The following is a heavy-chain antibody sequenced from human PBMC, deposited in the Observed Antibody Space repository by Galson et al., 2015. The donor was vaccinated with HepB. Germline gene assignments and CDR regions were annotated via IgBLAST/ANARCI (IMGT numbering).Heavy chain of an antibody. V-gene: IGHV4-39*01. Sequence: SETLSLTCTVSGGSISSSSYYWGWLRQPPGKGLEWIGSFYYTGNTHYNPSLKSRVTISGDTSKNQFSLKLNSVTAADTAVYYCARHDSESKTYAADNWGQGTLVTVSS. CDR1: GGSISSSSYY. J-gene: IGHJ4*02. D-gene: IGHD3-22*01. CDR2: FYYTGNT. CDR3: ARHDSESKTYAADN.